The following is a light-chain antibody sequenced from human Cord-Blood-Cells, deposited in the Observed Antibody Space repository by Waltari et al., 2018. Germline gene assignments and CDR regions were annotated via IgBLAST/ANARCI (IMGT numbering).Light chain of an antibody. CDR1: SSDVGGYNY. CDR2: DVS. J-gene: IGLJ1*01. CDR3: SSYTSSSTLV. V-gene: IGLV2-14*01. Sequence: QSALTQPASVSGSPGQSITISCPGTSSDVGGYNYVSWYQQHPGKAPKLMIYDVSNRPSGVSNRFSGSKSGNTASLTISGLQAEDKADYYCSSYTSSSTLVFGTGTKVTVL.